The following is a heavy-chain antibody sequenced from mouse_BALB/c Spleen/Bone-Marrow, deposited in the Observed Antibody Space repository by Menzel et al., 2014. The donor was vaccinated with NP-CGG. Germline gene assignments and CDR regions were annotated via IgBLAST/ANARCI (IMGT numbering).Heavy chain of an antibody. CDR3: ARNSAGGYGEFAY. Sequence: VQLQQSGPGLVAPSQSLSITCTVSGFSLTSYGVHWVRQPPGKGLEWLVVIWSDGSTTYNSALKSRLSISKDNSKSXVFLKMNSLQTDDTAMYYCARNSAGGYGEFAYWGQGTLVTVSA. CDR2: IWSDGST. V-gene: IGHV2-6*02. CDR1: GFSLTSYG. D-gene: IGHD2-14*01. J-gene: IGHJ3*01.